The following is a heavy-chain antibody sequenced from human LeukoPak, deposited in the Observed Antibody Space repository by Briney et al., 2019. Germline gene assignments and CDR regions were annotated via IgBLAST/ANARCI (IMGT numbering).Heavy chain of an antibody. CDR3: ASALWFGYLDY. D-gene: IGHD3-10*01. CDR1: GFTFSGYA. V-gene: IGHV3-30*04. Sequence: GGSLRLSCAASGFTFSGYAMHWVRQAPGKGLEWVAAISYDGSKRYYADSVKGRFTISRDNSKNTVYLQMDSLRAEDTAVYYCASALWFGYLDYWGQGTLVTVSS. J-gene: IGHJ4*02. CDR2: ISYDGSKR.